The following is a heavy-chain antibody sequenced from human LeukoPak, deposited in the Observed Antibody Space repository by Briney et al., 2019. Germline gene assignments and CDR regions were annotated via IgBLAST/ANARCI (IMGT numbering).Heavy chain of an antibody. CDR2: IYYSGST. J-gene: IGHJ2*01. CDR3: ARGVTMIVVVIHDWYFDL. V-gene: IGHV4-31*03. D-gene: IGHD3-22*01. CDR1: GGSISSGGYY. Sequence: SQTLSLTCTVSGGSISSGGYYWSWIRQHPGKGLEWIGYIYYSGSTYYNPSLKSRVTISVYTSKNQFSLKLTSVTAADTAVYYCARGVTMIVVVIHDWYFDLWGRGTLVTVSS.